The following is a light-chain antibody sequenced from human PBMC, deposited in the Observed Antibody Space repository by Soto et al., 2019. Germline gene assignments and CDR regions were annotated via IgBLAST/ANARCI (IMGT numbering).Light chain of an antibody. CDR1: SSDVGGYNY. CDR3: SSYTSSSNLYV. CDR2: DVS. Sequence: QSVLTQPASVSGSPGQSITISCTGTSSDVGGYNYVSWYQQHPGKAPKLMIYDVSNRPSGVSNRFSGSKSGNTASLTISELQAEDEADYYCSSYTSSSNLYVFGAGTKVTVL. J-gene: IGLJ1*01. V-gene: IGLV2-14*01.